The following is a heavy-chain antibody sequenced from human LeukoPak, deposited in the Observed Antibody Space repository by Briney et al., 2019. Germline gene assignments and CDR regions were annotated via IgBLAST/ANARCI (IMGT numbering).Heavy chain of an antibody. CDR3: ARRGTPIAAAGTDY. CDR2: ISDSGST. J-gene: IGHJ4*02. D-gene: IGHD6-13*01. CDR1: GYSISSGYY. V-gene: IGHV4-38-2*02. Sequence: SETLSLTCTVSGYSISSGYYWGWIRQPPGKGLEWIGSISDSGSTYYNPSLKSRVTISVDTSKNQFSLKLSSVTAADTAVYYCARRGTPIAAAGTDYWGQGTLVTVSS.